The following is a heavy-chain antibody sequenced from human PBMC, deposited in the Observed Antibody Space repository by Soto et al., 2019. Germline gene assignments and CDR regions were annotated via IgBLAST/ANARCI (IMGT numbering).Heavy chain of an antibody. D-gene: IGHD6-19*01. CDR1: GSTFSSYA. Sequence: QVQLVESGGGVVQPGRSLRLSCAASGSTFSSYAMHWVRQAPGKGLGWVAVISYDGSNKYYADSVKGRFTISRDNSKNTLYLQMNSLRAEDTAVYYCARDQAVAGVSWYFDLWGRGTLVTVSS. CDR2: ISYDGSNK. CDR3: ARDQAVAGVSWYFDL. J-gene: IGHJ2*01. V-gene: IGHV3-30-3*01.